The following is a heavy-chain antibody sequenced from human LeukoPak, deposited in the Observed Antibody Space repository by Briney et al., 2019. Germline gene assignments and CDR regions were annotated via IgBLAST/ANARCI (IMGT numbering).Heavy chain of an antibody. CDR2: INHSGSA. Sequence: KPSETLSLTCAVYGGSFSGYYWSWIRQPPGKGLEWIGEINHSGSANYNPSLKSRVTISVDTSKNQFSLKLSSVTAADTAVYYCARGRDYVWGSYRYTEFDYWGQGTLVTVSS. CDR3: ARGRDYVWGSYRYTEFDY. D-gene: IGHD3-16*02. J-gene: IGHJ4*02. V-gene: IGHV4-34*01. CDR1: GGSFSGYY.